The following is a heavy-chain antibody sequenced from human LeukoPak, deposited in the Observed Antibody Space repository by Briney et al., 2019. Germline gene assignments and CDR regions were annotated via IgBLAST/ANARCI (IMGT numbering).Heavy chain of an antibody. J-gene: IGHJ4*02. Sequence: GASVKVSCKASGYTFTSYDINWVRQATGQGLEWMGWMNPNSGNTGYAQKFQGRVTMTRNTSISTAYLELSSLRSEDTAVYYCARALYSGNPLDYWGQGTLVTVSS. CDR3: ARALYSGNPLDY. V-gene: IGHV1-8*01. D-gene: IGHD4-23*01. CDR1: GYTFTSYD. CDR2: MNPNSGNT.